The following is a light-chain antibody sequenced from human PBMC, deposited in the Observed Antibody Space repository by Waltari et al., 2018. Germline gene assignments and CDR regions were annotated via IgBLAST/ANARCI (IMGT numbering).Light chain of an antibody. CDR3: SSYTTSSTVV. Sequence: QSALTQPASVSGSPGQSLTISCPGTRSDAAHYNYASWYQQHPGKAPKLMIYDVSNRPSGVSSRFSGSKSGNTASLTISGLQAEDEADYYCSSYTTSSTVVFGGGTQLTVL. CDR1: RSDAAHYNY. V-gene: IGLV2-14*01. J-gene: IGLJ2*01. CDR2: DVS.